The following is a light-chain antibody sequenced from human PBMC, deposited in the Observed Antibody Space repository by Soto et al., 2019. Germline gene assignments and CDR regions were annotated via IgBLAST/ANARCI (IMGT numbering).Light chain of an antibody. CDR2: GAS. CDR1: QSVRSTF. J-gene: IGKJ2*01. Sequence: VLPQSPDTLSLSPGDRATLSCRASQSVRSTFLAWYQQKPGQAPRLLIYGASNRAAGIPVRFSGSASGTEFTLTISRLEPDDSAVYYCQQYHDSPMNTFGQGTKLQIK. CDR3: QQYHDSPMNT. V-gene: IGKV3-20*01.